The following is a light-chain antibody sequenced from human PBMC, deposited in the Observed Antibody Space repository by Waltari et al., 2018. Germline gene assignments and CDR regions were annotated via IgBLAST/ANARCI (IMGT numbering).Light chain of an antibody. CDR1: ENVNNY. V-gene: IGKV1-39*02. Sequence: DFQMTQSPSSLSPSIGDRAPIACRTSENVNNYLNWYQQKPGKAPILLIYRASTLESGVPSRFSGSGSGTDYTFTISSLQSEDVATYFCQHGYRVPYSFGQGTKVEI. CDR2: RAS. J-gene: IGKJ2*03. CDR3: QHGYRVPYS.